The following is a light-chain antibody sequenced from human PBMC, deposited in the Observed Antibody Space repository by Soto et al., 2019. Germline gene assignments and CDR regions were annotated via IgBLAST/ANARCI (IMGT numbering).Light chain of an antibody. V-gene: IGKV3-20*01. CDR3: QQYQFGTSQA. Sequence: EIVLTQSPGTLSLSPGEGVTLSCRANQGIGDTLAWYQHKPGQTPRLLIYDTSTRATGVPARFSGSGSGTDFTLTISRLEPEDFAVYYCQQYQFGTSQAFGQGTKVDIK. CDR1: QGIGDT. J-gene: IGKJ1*01. CDR2: DTS.